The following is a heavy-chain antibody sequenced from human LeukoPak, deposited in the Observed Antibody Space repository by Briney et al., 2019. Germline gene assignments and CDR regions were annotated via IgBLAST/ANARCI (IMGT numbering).Heavy chain of an antibody. CDR1: GYTFTSYD. V-gene: IGHV1-8*01. D-gene: IGHD3-3*01. CDR2: MNPNSGNT. CDR3: ARGTEITIFGVVIISWFDP. J-gene: IGHJ5*02. Sequence: GASVKVSCKASGYTFTSYDINWVRQATGQGLEWMGWMNPNSGNTGYAQKFQGRVTMTRNTSISTAYMELSSLRSEDTAVYYCARGTEITIFGVVIISWFDPWGQGTLVTVSS.